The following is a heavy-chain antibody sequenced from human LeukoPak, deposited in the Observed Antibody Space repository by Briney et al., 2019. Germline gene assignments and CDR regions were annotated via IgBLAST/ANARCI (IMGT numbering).Heavy chain of an antibody. J-gene: IGHJ4*02. CDR2: TIPIFGTA. V-gene: IGHV1-69*06. CDR3: ARSVAARTYYFDY. Sequence: SVKVSCKASGGTFSSYAISWVRQAPGQGLEWMGGTIPIFGTANYAQKFQGRVTITADKSTSTAYMELSSLRSEDTAVYYCARSVAARTYYFDYWGQGTLVTVSS. CDR1: GGTFSSYA. D-gene: IGHD1/OR15-1a*01.